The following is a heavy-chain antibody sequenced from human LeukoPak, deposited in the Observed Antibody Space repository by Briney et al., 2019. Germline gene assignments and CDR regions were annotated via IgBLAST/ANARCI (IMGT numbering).Heavy chain of an antibody. CDR2: ISGSGGTI. CDR1: GFTFDNYA. D-gene: IGHD3-22*01. Sequence: GGSLRLSCAASGFTFDNYAMSWVRQAPGKGLEWVSVISGSGGTIYYANSVRGRFTISRDNSKNTLYLQMNSLRAEDTAVYYCAKPTGDYSSGYYHIDYWGQGTLVTVSS. CDR3: AKPTGDYSSGYYHIDY. V-gene: IGHV3-23*01. J-gene: IGHJ4*02.